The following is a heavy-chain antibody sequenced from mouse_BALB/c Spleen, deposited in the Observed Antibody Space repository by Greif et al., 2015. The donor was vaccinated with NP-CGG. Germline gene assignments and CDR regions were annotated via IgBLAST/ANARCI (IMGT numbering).Heavy chain of an antibody. CDR1: GFTFTDYY. CDR2: IRNKANSYTT. D-gene: IGHD2-3*01. Sequence: DVHLVESGGGLVQPGGSLRLSCATSGFTFTDYYMSWVRQPPGKALEWLGFIRNKANSYTTEYSASVKGRFTISRDNSQSILYLQMNTLRAEDSATYYCARGDGYYWFAYWGQGTLVTVSA. CDR3: ARGDGYYWFAY. V-gene: IGHV7-3*02. J-gene: IGHJ3*01.